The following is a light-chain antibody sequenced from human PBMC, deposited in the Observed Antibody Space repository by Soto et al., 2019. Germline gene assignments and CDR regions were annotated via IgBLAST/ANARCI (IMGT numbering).Light chain of an antibody. CDR1: SSNIGSNF. CDR3: AAWGDSLSGYV. Sequence: QSVLTQPPSASGTPGQRVTISCSGSSSNIGSNFVYWYQQLPGTAPKLLIYRNNQLPSGVPDRFSGSKSDTSASLAISGLRSEDEADYYCAAWGDSLSGYVFGTGTKVTVL. J-gene: IGLJ1*01. V-gene: IGLV1-47*01. CDR2: RNN.